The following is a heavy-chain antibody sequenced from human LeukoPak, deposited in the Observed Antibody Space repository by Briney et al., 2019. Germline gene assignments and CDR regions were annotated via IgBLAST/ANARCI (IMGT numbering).Heavy chain of an antibody. CDR2: ISYDGSNK. CDR3: TTDMSYGSGDAFDI. J-gene: IGHJ3*02. CDR1: GFTFSSYG. V-gene: IGHV3-30*03. D-gene: IGHD5-18*01. Sequence: GGSLRLSCAASGFTFSSYGMHWVRQAPGKGLEWVAVISYDGSNKYYADSLKGRFTISRDNSKNTLYLQMNSLRAEDTAVYYCTTDMSYGSGDAFDIWGQGTMVTVSS.